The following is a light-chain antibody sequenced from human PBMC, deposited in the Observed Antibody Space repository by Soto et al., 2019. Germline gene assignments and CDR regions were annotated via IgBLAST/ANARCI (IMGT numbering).Light chain of an antibody. CDR3: QQLKSYPLS. V-gene: IGKV1-9*01. CDR1: QAIGNY. Sequence: DLQLTQSPSFLSASVGDRVSITCRASQAIGNYLVWYQEKPGTAPKLLIYDASALQSGVPSRFSGSVSGTVSTLTISGLQPEDIATYYCQQLKSYPLSFGGGTKVEIK. J-gene: IGKJ4*01. CDR2: DAS.